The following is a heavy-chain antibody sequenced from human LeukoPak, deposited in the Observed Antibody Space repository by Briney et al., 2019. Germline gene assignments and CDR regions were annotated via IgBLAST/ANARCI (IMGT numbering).Heavy chain of an antibody. CDR2: IYHSGST. CDR1: GYSISSGYY. D-gene: IGHD2-2*01. CDR3: ARERVVPAAMQQGYFDY. Sequence: SETLSLTCAVSGYSISSGYYWGWIRPPPGKGLEWIGSIYHSGSTYYNPSLKSRVTISVDTSKNRFSLKLSSVTAADTAVYYCARERVVPAAMQQGYFDYWGQGTLVTVSS. J-gene: IGHJ4*02. V-gene: IGHV4-38-2*02.